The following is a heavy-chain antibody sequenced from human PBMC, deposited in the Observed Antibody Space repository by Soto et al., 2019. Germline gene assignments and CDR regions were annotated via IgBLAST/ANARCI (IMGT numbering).Heavy chain of an antibody. J-gene: IGHJ6*03. V-gene: IGHV4-59*01. CDR2: IYYSGST. D-gene: IGHD3-10*01. Sequence: SETLSLTCTVSGGSISSYYWSWIRQPPGKGLEWIGYIYYSGSTNYNPSLKSRVTISVDTSKNQFSLKLSSVTAADTAVYYCATLLSSGWDYYYMDVWGKGTTVTVSS. CDR3: ATLLSSGWDYYYMDV. CDR1: GGSISSYY.